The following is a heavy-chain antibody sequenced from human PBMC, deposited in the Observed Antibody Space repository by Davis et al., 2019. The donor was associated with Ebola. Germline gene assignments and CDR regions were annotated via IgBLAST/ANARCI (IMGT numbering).Heavy chain of an antibody. V-gene: IGHV1-18*01. CDR2: ISAYNGNT. Sequence: ASVTVSCKASGYTFTSYGISWVRQAPGQGLEWMGWISAYNGNTNYAQKLQGRVTMTTDTSTSTAYMELRSLRSDDTAVYYCARARTVPLYYYYMDVWGKGTTVTVSS. CDR1: GYTFTSYG. CDR3: ARARTVPLYYYYMDV. D-gene: IGHD2-2*01. J-gene: IGHJ6*03.